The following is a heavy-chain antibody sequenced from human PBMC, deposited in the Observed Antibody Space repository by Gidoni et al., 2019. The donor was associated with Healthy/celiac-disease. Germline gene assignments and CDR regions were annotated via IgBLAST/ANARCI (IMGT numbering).Heavy chain of an antibody. CDR2: INPNSGGT. J-gene: IGHJ5*02. V-gene: IGHV1-2*02. D-gene: IGHD6-19*01. Sequence: QVQLVQSGAEVKKPGASVKVSCKASGYTFTGYYMHWVRQAPGQGLEWMGWINPNSGGTNYAQKLQGRVTMTRDTSISTAYMELSRLRSDDTAVYYCARDNTVRWLGMEPNWFDPWGQGTLVTVSS. CDR1: GYTFTGYY. CDR3: ARDNTVRWLGMEPNWFDP.